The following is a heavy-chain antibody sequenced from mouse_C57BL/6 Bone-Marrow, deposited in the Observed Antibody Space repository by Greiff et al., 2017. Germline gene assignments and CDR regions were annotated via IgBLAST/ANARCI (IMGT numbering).Heavy chain of an antibody. V-gene: IGHV5-15*01. D-gene: IGHD2-3*01. Sequence: EVQGVESGGGLVQPGGSLKLSCAASGFTFSDYGMAWVRQAPRKGPEWVAFISNLAYSIYYADTVTGRFTISRENAKNTLYLEMSSLRSEDTAMYYCARHRWLLGYFDVWGTGTTVTVSS. CDR3: ARHRWLLGYFDV. CDR1: GFTFSDYG. CDR2: ISNLAYSI. J-gene: IGHJ1*03.